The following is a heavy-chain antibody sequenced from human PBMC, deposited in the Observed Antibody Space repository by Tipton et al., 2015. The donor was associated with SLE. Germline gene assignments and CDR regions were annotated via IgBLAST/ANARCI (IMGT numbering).Heavy chain of an antibody. CDR1: GFTFSDYY. V-gene: IGHV3-11*01. D-gene: IGHD2/OR15-2a*01. J-gene: IGHJ4*02. Sequence: SLRLSCAASGFTFSDYYMSWIRQAPGRGLEWVSYISDSGGTIYYADSVKGRFAISRDNAKNSLFLQMNSLRAEDTAVYYCARQYLPGSGPSFDSWGQGTLVTVSS. CDR2: ISDSGGTI. CDR3: ARQYLPGSGPSFDS.